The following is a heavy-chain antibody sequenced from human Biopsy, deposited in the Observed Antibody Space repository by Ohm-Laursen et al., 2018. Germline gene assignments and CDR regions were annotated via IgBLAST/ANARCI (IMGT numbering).Heavy chain of an antibody. V-gene: IGHV3-21*01. CDR2: ISSRSSDI. D-gene: IGHD3-10*01. CDR1: GFIFSTYT. Sequence: SLRLSCTASGFIFSTYTMNWVRQAPGEGLGWVSSISSRSSDIYYADSVKGRFTISRDNAKNSLYLQMNSLRAEDTAVYYCARSRGSSGIATIYYYGMDVWGQGTTVTVSS. J-gene: IGHJ6*02. CDR3: ARSRGSSGIATIYYYGMDV.